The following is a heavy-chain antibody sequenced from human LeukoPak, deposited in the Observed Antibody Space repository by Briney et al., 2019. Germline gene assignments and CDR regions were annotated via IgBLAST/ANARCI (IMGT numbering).Heavy chain of an antibody. J-gene: IGHJ4*02. CDR2: ISYDGTKT. Sequence: GGSLRLSCTVSGFTFFTYGMHWVRQTPGKGLEWLSLISYDGTKTWYADSVKGRFTISRDNSKNTLFLQMDSLTPEDTGVYYCAKDRSGMEYNFDFWGQGALVTVSS. CDR3: AKDRSGMEYNFDF. V-gene: IGHV3-30*18. D-gene: IGHD1-1*01. CDR1: GFTFFTYG.